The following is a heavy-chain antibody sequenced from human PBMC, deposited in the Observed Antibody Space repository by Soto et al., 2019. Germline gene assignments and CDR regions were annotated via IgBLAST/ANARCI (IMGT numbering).Heavy chain of an antibody. V-gene: IGHV1-18*01. Sequence: QVQLVQSGAEVKKPGASVKVSCKASGYTFTSYGISWVRQAHGQGLEWMGWISAYNGNTNYAQKLQVRVTMTTDTSTSTAYMELRSLRSDDTAVYYCARDLRRVSSSGWYAVLNYYYGMDVWGQGTTVTVSS. CDR3: ARDLRRVSSSGWYAVLNYYYGMDV. CDR2: ISAYNGNT. CDR1: GYTFTSYG. D-gene: IGHD6-19*01. J-gene: IGHJ6*02.